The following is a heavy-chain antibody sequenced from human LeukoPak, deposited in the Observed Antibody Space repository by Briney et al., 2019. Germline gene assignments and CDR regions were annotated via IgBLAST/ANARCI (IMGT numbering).Heavy chain of an antibody. CDR3: ARISSSNWYNERGAFDV. Sequence: SGTLSLTCAVSGGSISSSNWWSWVRQPPGKGLEWIGEIYHSGSTDYNPSLKSRVTISVDKSKNQFSLKLSSVTAADTAVYYCARISSSNWYNERGAFDVWGQGTMVTVSS. V-gene: IGHV4-4*02. J-gene: IGHJ3*01. CDR1: GGSISSSNW. CDR2: IYHSGST. D-gene: IGHD6-13*01.